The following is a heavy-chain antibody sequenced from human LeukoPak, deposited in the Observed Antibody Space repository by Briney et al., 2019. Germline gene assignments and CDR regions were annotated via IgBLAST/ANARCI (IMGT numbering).Heavy chain of an antibody. D-gene: IGHD2-2*01. J-gene: IGHJ4*02. CDR3: ARQAPGSTCGHGDDFDY. CDR2: IYYSGST. Sequence: SETLSLTRTVSGGSISSSSYYWGWIRQPPGKGLEWIGSIYYSGSTYYNPSLKSRVTISVDTSKNQFSLKLSSVTAADTAVYYCARQAPGSTCGHGDDFDYWGQGTLVTVSS. V-gene: IGHV4-39*01. CDR1: GGSISSSSYY.